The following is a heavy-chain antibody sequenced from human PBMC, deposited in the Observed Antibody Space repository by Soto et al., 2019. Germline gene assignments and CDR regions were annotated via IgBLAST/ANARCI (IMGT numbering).Heavy chain of an antibody. V-gene: IGHV4-30-4*01. CDR2: FYYSGST. CDR1: GGSISSGDYY. J-gene: IGHJ4*02. Sequence: SETLSLTCTVSGGSISSGDYYWSWIRQPPGKGLEWIGYFYYSGSTYYNPSLKSRVIISVDPYKNQFSLKLSSVTAADTAVYYCARVGLETQVYWGQGTLVTVSS. CDR3: ARVGLETQVY.